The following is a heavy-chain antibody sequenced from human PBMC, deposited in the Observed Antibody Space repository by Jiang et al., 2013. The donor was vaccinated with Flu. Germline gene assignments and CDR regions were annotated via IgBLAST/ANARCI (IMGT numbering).Heavy chain of an antibody. CDR3: ARANDRKLTMTTVTTYWFDP. J-gene: IGHJ5*02. D-gene: IGHD4-17*01. CDR2: LLQWEH. CDR1: GGSISSYY. Sequence: SLTCTVSGGSISSYYWSWIRQPPGKGLGVDWVYLLQWEHQLQPSLKSRVTISVDTSKNQFSLKLSSVTAADTAVYYCARANDRKLTMTTVTTYWFDPWGQGTLVTVSS. V-gene: IGHV4-59*01.